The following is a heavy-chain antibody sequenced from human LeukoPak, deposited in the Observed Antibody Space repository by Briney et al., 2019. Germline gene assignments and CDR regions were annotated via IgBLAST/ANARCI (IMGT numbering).Heavy chain of an antibody. CDR3: ARSSSGYYRWFDP. CDR1: GYTFTGYY. J-gene: IGHJ5*02. V-gene: IGHV1-2*02. CDR2: INPNSGGT. D-gene: IGHD3-22*01. Sequence: ASVKVSCKASGYTFTGYYMHWVRQAPGQGLEWMGWINPNSGGTNYAQKFQGRVTMTRDTSTSTAYMELSRLRSDDTAVYYCARSSSGYYRWFDPWGQGTLVTVSS.